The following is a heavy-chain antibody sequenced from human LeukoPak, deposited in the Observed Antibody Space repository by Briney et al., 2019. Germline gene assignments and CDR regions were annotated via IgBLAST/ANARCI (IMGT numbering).Heavy chain of an antibody. Sequence: GGSLRLSCAASGFTFSSYSMNWVRQAPGKGLEWVSSISSSSSYIYYADSVKGRFTISRDNAKNSLYLQMNSLRAEDTAVYYCARDQGRGTAYYDSPWTPPDYWGQGTLVTVSS. D-gene: IGHD3-22*01. CDR2: ISSSSSYI. CDR3: ARDQGRGTAYYDSPWTPPDY. J-gene: IGHJ4*02. CDR1: GFTFSSYS. V-gene: IGHV3-21*01.